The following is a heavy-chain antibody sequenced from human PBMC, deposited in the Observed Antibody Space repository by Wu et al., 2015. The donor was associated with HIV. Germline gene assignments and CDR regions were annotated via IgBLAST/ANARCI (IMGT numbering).Heavy chain of an antibody. CDR1: GYTFTAYY. CDR2: INPSSGTT. D-gene: IGHD3-10*01. V-gene: IGHV1-2*02. Sequence: QVQLVQSGAEVKKPGASVKVSCKTSGYTFTAYYLHWVRQVPGQGLEWMGWINPSSGTTNYAQNLQRRVTVTRDTSINTAYMDLTSLTSDDTAIYYCARDDRIRGGHPLSYYWGRGDGWSSSPQ. J-gene: IGHJ4*03. CDR3: ARDDRIRGGHPLSYY.